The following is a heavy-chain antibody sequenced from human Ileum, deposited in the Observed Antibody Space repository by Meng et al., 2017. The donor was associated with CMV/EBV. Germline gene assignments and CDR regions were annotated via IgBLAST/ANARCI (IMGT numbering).Heavy chain of an antibody. CDR2: IGTAGDT. CDR3: ARDRSGSYGDDAFDI. D-gene: IGHD1-26*01. Sequence: GESLKISCAASGFTFSSYDMHWVRQATGKGLEWVSAIGTAGDTYYPGSVKGRFTISRENAKNSLYLQMNSLRAGDTAVYYCARDRSGSYGDDAFDIWGQGTMVTVAS. J-gene: IGHJ3*02. CDR1: GFTFSSYD. V-gene: IGHV3-13*01.